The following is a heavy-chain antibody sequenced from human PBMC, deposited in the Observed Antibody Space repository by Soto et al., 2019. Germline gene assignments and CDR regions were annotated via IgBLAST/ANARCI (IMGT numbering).Heavy chain of an antibody. J-gene: IGHJ5*02. V-gene: IGHV4-34*01. Sequence: SETLSLTCAVYGGSFSGYYWSWIRQPPVKGLEWIGEINHSGSTNYNPSLKSRVTISVDTSKNQFSLKLSSVTAADTAVYYCARGSSGYSYGYSWFDPWGQGTLVTVSS. CDR1: GGSFSGYY. CDR3: ARGSSGYSYGYSWFDP. CDR2: INHSGST. D-gene: IGHD5-18*01.